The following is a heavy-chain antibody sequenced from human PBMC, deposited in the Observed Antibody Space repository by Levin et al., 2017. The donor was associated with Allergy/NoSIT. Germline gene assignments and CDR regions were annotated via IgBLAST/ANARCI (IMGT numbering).Heavy chain of an antibody. CDR3: ARSRVGEQLVFHYYYMDV. Sequence: GESLKISCAASGFTFSSYSMNWVRQAPGKGLEWVSSISSSSSYIYYADSVKGRFTISRDNAKNSLYLQMNSLRAEDTAVYYCARSRVGEQLVFHYYYMDVWGKGTTVTVSS. V-gene: IGHV3-21*01. CDR2: ISSSSSYI. CDR1: GFTFSSYS. J-gene: IGHJ6*03. D-gene: IGHD6-6*01.